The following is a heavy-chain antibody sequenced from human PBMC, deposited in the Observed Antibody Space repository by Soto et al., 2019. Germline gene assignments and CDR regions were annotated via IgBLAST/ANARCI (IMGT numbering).Heavy chain of an antibody. CDR1: GGSISSSSYY. D-gene: IGHD3-16*02. CDR3: ARTLATHGELSGPYYSYGMEV. J-gene: IGHJ6*02. Sequence: SETLSLTCTVSGGSISSSSYYWGWIRQPPGKGLEWIGSIYYSGSTYYNPSLKSRVTISVDTSKNQFSLKLSSVTAADTAVYYRARTLATHGELSGPYYSYGMEVWGQGTTVTLSS. V-gene: IGHV4-39*01. CDR2: IYYSGST.